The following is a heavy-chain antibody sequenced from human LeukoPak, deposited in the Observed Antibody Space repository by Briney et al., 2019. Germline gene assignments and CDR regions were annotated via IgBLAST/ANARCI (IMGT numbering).Heavy chain of an antibody. CDR1: GYSFTSYW. CDR2: IYPGDSDT. V-gene: IGHV5-51*03. D-gene: IGHD2-8*01. CDR3: AGGYCTNGVCKKNWFAP. J-gene: IGHJ5*02. Sequence: GESLKISCKGSGYSFTSYWIGWVRQMPGKGLEWMGIIYPGDSDTRYSPSFQGQVTISADKSISTAYLQWSSLKASDTAMYYCAGGYCTNGVCKKNWFAPGGQGTLVPVSS.